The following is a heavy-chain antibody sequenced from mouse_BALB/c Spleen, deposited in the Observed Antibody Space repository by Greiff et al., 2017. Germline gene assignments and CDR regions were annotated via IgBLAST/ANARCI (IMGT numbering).Heavy chain of an antibody. CDR1: GFTFSSFG. CDR2: ISSGSSTI. J-gene: IGHJ2*01. D-gene: IGHD2-1*01. V-gene: IGHV5-17*02. CDR3: ARGGGKGNFDY. Sequence: EVKLVGSGGGLVQPGGSRKLSCAASGFTFSSFGMHWVRQAPEKGLEWVAYISSGSSTIYYADTVKGRFTISRDNPKNTLFLQMTSLRSEDTAMYYCARGGGKGNFDYWGQGTTLTVSS.